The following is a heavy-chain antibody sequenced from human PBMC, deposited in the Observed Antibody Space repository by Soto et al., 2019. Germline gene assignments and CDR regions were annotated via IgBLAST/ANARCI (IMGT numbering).Heavy chain of an antibody. V-gene: IGHV1-3*01. J-gene: IGHJ4*02. CDR2: INAGNGNT. Sequence: ASVKVSCKASVYTFTTYAIHWVRQAPGQRLEWMGWINAGNGNTKNSQKFQGRVTITRDTSASTVYMELSSLGSEDTAVYYCARDKGYCSGASCYNALFDYWGQGTLVTVSS. CDR1: VYTFTTYA. CDR3: ARDKGYCSGASCYNALFDY. D-gene: IGHD2-2*02.